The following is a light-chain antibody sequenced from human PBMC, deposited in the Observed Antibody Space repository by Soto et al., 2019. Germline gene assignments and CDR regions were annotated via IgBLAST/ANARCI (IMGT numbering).Light chain of an antibody. CDR3: QQYSSYS. Sequence: DIQMTQSPSTRSASVGDRVTITCRASQSISSWLAWYQQKPGKAPKLLIYKASSLESGVPSRFSGSGSGTEFTLTITSLQPDDFATYYCQQYSSYSFGQGTKVEIK. CDR1: QSISSW. V-gene: IGKV1-5*03. CDR2: KAS. J-gene: IGKJ1*01.